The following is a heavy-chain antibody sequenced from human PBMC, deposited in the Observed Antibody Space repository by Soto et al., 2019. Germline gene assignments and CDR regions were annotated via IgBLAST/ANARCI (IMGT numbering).Heavy chain of an antibody. Sequence: SLRLSCAASGFTFSDYYMSWIRQAPGKGLEWVSYISSSGSTIYYADSVKGRFTISRDNAKNSLYLQMNSLRAEDTAVYYCVREVLVDTGYFDLWGQGALVTVSS. J-gene: IGHJ4*02. D-gene: IGHD5-18*01. CDR1: GFTFSDYY. CDR2: ISSSGSTI. CDR3: VREVLVDTGYFDL. V-gene: IGHV3-11*04.